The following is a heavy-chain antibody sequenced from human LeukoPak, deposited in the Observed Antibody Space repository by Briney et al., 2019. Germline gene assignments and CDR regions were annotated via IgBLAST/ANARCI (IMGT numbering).Heavy chain of an antibody. V-gene: IGHV3-7*01. D-gene: IGHD3-10*01. CDR3: ASSGSGSMGAFDI. J-gene: IGHJ3*02. Sequence: GGSLRLSCAASGFTFSGYWMSWVRQAPGKGLEWVANIKQDGSEKYYVDSVKGRFTISRDNAKNSLYLQMNSLRAEDTAVYYCASSGSGSMGAFDIWGQGTMVTVSS. CDR1: GFTFSGYW. CDR2: IKQDGSEK.